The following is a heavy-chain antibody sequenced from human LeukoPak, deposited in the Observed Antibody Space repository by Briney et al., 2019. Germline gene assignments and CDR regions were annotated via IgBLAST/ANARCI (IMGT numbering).Heavy chain of an antibody. CDR2: ISAYNGNT. D-gene: IGHD3-10*01. J-gene: IGHJ4*02. CDR1: GYTFTSYG. V-gene: IGHV1-18*01. CDR3: ARALGSYGSGSYYSY. Sequence: ASVKVSCKASGYTFTSYGISWVRQAPGQGLEWMGWISAYNGNTNYAQKLQGRVTMTTDTSTSTAYMELRSLRSDDTAVYYCARALGSYGSGSYYSYWGQGTLVTVSS.